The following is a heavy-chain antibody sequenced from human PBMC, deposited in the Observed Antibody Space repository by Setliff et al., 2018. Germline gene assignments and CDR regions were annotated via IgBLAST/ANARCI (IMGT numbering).Heavy chain of an antibody. Sequence: TLSLTCDVSGYSISSDYYWGWIRQPPGRGLEWIGTIFYRGTTYYNLSLKSPVTISLDASKNQFSLTLTSVTAADTAIYYCARQRVVVGASSWFDPWGQGTLVTVSS. V-gene: IGHV4-38-2*01. J-gene: IGHJ5*02. D-gene: IGHD2-15*01. CDR2: IFYRGTT. CDR1: GYSISSDYY. CDR3: ARQRVVVGASSWFDP.